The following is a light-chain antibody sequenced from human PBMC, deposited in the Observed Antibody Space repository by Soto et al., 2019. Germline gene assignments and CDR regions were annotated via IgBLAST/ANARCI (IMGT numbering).Light chain of an antibody. CDR1: SSNIGAGYD. Sequence: QSVLTQPPSVSGAPGQRVTLSCTGSSSNIGAGYDVHWYQQLPGTAPKLVIYGNSNRPSGVPDRFSGSKSATSASLAITGLQAEDEADYCCQSYDSSLSGYVFGTGTKVTVL. J-gene: IGLJ1*01. CDR3: QSYDSSLSGYV. V-gene: IGLV1-40*01. CDR2: GNS.